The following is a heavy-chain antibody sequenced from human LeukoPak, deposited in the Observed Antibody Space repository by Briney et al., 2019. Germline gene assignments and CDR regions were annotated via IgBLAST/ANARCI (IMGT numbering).Heavy chain of an antibody. CDR3: ARVSSISEREYDACDI. V-gene: IGHV3-11*01. J-gene: IGHJ3*02. Sequence: GGSLRLSCAASGFTFSDYYMSWIRQAPGKGLEWVSYISSSGSTIYYADSVKGRFTISRDNAKNSLYLQMNSLRAEDTAVYYCARVSSISEREYDACDILCQGTMANVS. CDR2: ISSSGSTI. D-gene: IGHD6-6*01. CDR1: GFTFSDYY.